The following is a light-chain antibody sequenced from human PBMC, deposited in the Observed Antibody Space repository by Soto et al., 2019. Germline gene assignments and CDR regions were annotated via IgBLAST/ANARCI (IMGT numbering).Light chain of an antibody. J-gene: IGKJ1*01. V-gene: IGKV1-5*03. CDR2: KAS. Sequence: DIQLTQSPSFLSASVGDRVTITCRASQTISSWVDGYQQKPGKDPKILIYKASTLKSGVPSRFSGSGSGTELTLTISSLQPDDFATYYCQHYNSYSEAFGQGTKVDIK. CDR3: QHYNSYSEA. CDR1: QTISSW.